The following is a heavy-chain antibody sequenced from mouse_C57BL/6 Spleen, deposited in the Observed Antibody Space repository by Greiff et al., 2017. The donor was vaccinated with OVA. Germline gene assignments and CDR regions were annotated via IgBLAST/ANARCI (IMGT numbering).Heavy chain of an antibody. CDR1: GYAFSSYW. CDR2: IYPGDGDT. Sequence: LQQSGASVKISCKASGYAFSSYWMTWAKQRPGKGLERIGQIYPGDGDTNYNGKFKGKATLTADKSSRSAYMQLSSLTSEDAAVYFCARSYYGSSYGYFDVWGTGTTVTVSS. D-gene: IGHD1-1*01. J-gene: IGHJ1*03. CDR3: ARSYYGSSYGYFDV. V-gene: IGHV1-80*01.